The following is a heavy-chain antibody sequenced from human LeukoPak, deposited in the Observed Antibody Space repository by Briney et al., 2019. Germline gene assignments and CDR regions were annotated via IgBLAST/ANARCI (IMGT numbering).Heavy chain of an antibody. V-gene: IGHV3-9*01. CDR3: AKDLGPSGYSSSWFDY. CDR2: ISWNSGSI. Sequence: GGSLRLSCAASGFTFDGYAMHWVRQAPGKGLEWVSGISWNSGSIGYAGSVKGRLTISRDNAKNSLYLQMNSLRAEDTALYYCAKDLGPSGYSSSWFDYWGQGTLVTVSS. J-gene: IGHJ4*02. CDR1: GFTFDGYA. D-gene: IGHD6-13*01.